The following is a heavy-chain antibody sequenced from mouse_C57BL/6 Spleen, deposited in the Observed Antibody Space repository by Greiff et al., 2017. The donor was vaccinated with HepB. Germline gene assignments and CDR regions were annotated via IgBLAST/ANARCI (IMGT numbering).Heavy chain of an antibody. Sequence: EVQLQQSGPELVKPGASVKISCKASGYTFTDYYMNWVKQSHGKSLEWIGDINPNNGGTSYNQKFKGKATLTVDKSSSTAYMELRSLTSEDSAVYYCARREGDGYYGFAYWGQGTLVTVSA. CDR1: GYTFTDYY. D-gene: IGHD2-3*01. CDR2: INPNNGGT. V-gene: IGHV1-26*01. CDR3: ARREGDGYYGFAY. J-gene: IGHJ3*01.